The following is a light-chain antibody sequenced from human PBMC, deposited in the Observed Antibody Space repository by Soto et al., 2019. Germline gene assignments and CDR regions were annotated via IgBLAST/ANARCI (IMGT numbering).Light chain of an antibody. Sequence: QSVLAQPPSASGSPGQSVTISCTGSGSDIGAYNFVFWYQQHPAKAAKLMIFGVTERPSGVPDRFSGSKSGNTASLTVSGLQADDEAVYYCYSYAGRNIWVFGGGTKLTVL. CDR2: GVT. V-gene: IGLV2-8*01. CDR3: YSYAGRNIWV. J-gene: IGLJ3*02. CDR1: GSDIGAYNF.